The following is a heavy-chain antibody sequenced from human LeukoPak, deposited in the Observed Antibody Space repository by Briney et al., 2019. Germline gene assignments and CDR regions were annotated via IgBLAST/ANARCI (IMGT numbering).Heavy chain of an antibody. V-gene: IGHV3-30*18. J-gene: IGHJ5*02. CDR1: GFTFSSYG. CDR2: ISYDGSNK. Sequence: GGSLRLSWAASGFTFSSYGMHWVRKAPGKGLEWVAVISYDGSNKYYADSVKGRFTISRDNSKNTLYLQMNSLRAEDTAVYYCAKDPTGGWFGELLSPWGQGTLVTVSS. D-gene: IGHD3-10*01. CDR3: AKDPTGGWFGELLSP.